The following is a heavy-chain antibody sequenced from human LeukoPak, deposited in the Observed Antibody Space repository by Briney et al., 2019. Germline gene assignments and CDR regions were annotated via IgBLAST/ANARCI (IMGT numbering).Heavy chain of an antibody. J-gene: IGHJ4*02. Sequence: SETLSLTFTVSGYSISSGYYWGWIRQPPGKGLEWIGSIYYSGSTYYNPSLKSRVTISVDTSKNQFSLKLSSVTAADTAVYYCARVAGYSSGWYSRKYYFDYWGQGTLVTVSS. D-gene: IGHD6-19*01. CDR2: IYYSGST. V-gene: IGHV4-38-2*02. CDR3: ARVAGYSSGWYSRKYYFDY. CDR1: GYSISSGYY.